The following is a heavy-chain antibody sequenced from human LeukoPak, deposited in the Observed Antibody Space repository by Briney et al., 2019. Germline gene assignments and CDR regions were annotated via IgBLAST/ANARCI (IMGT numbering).Heavy chain of an antibody. CDR3: ARGVGATHFDY. D-gene: IGHD1-26*01. CDR2: IKQDGTEK. Sequence: PGGSLRLSCAASGFTFSSYWMSWVRQAPGKGLEWVAIIKQDGTEKYYVDSVKGRFTISRDNAKNSLYLQTSSLRAEDTAVYYCARGVGATHFDYWGQGTLVTVSS. V-gene: IGHV3-7*04. J-gene: IGHJ4*02. CDR1: GFTFSSYW.